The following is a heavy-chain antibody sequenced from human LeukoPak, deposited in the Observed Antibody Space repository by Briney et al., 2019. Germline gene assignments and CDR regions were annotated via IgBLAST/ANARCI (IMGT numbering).Heavy chain of an antibody. CDR1: GGSISSSSYY. J-gene: IGHJ4*02. V-gene: IGHV4-39*01. CDR3: ARRRIAAIDY. CDR2: IFYSGTT. Sequence: SETLSLTCTVSGGSISSSSYYWDWIRQPPGKGLEWIGTIFYSGTTSYSPSLKSRVTISVDTSRNQFSLKLNSVTAADTAIYYCARRRIAAIDYWGQGTLVPVSS. D-gene: IGHD6-13*01.